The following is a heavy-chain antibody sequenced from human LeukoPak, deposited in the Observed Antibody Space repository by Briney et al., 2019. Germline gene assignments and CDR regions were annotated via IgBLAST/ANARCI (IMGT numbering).Heavy chain of an antibody. J-gene: IGHJ4*02. Sequence: PSENLSLTCAVYGGSFSGYYWSWIRQPPGKGLEWIGEINHSGSTNYNPSLKSRVTISVDTSKNQFSLKLSSVTAADTAVYYCARHGILFWSGYYNHKYYFDYWGQGTLVTVSS. V-gene: IGHV4-34*01. CDR3: ARHGILFWSGYYNHKYYFDY. CDR2: INHSGST. CDR1: GGSFSGYY. D-gene: IGHD3-3*01.